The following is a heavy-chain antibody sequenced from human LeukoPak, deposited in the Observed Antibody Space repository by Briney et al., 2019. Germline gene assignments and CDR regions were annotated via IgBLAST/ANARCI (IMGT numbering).Heavy chain of an antibody. J-gene: IGHJ6*02. Sequence: SETLSLTCIVSGDSINSDDYYWSWIRQPPGKGLEWIGYIFYSGSTYYNPALNNRVTMSVDTSKNQVALKVRSVTAADTAVYYCARVPYCRGGSCYSYYYYGMDVWGQGTTVTVSS. CDR1: GDSINSDDYY. CDR2: IFYSGST. D-gene: IGHD2-15*01. V-gene: IGHV4-30-4*01. CDR3: ARVPYCRGGSCYSYYYYGMDV.